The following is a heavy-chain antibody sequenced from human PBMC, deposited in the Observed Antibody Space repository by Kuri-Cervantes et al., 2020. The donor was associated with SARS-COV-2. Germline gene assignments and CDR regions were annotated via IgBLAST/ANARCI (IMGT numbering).Heavy chain of an antibody. Sequence: SETLSLTCTVSGGSVSSGSYYWSWIRQPPGKGLEWIGYIYYSGSTNYNPSLKSRVTISVDTSKNQFSLKLSSATAADTAVYYCARDHYDSSGYAFDIWGQGTMVTVSS. CDR3: ARDHYDSSGYAFDI. J-gene: IGHJ3*02. D-gene: IGHD3-22*01. V-gene: IGHV4-61*01. CDR2: IYYSGST. CDR1: GGSVSSGSYY.